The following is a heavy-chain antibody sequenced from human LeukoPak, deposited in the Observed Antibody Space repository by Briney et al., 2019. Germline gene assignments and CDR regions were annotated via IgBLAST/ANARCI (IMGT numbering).Heavy chain of an antibody. CDR1: GGSISSGSYY. J-gene: IGHJ4*02. Sequence: KPSQTLSLTCTVSGGSISSGSYYWSWIRQPAGKGLEWIGRIYTSGSTHYNPSLKTRITITVNTSKNQFSLKLSSVAAADTAVYYCARSDGYNFQSWGEGTLVTVSS. V-gene: IGHV4-61*02. CDR3: ARSDGYNFQS. D-gene: IGHD5-24*01. CDR2: IYTSGST.